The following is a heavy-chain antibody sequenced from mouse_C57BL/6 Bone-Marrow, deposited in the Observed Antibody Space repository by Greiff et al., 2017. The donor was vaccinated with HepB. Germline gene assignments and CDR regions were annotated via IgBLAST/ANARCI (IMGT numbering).Heavy chain of an antibody. CDR1: GYSITSGYY. Sequence: ESGPGLVKPSQSLSLTCSVTGYSITSGYYWNWIRQFPGNKLEWMGYISYDGSNNYNPSLKNRISITRDTSKNQFFLKLNSVTTEDTATYYCASGSGNYAMDYWGQGTSVTVSS. V-gene: IGHV3-6*01. CDR2: ISYDGSN. J-gene: IGHJ4*01. CDR3: ASGSGNYAMDY.